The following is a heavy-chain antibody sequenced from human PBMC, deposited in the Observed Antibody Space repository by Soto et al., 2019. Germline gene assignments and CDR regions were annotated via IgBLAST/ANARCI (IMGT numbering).Heavy chain of an antibody. Sequence: ASVKVSCKTSGYTFTNYYMHWVRQATGQGLEWMGWMNPNSGNAGYAQKFQGRVTMTRDTSTSTVYMELSSLRSEDTAVYYCAESRLWFGESLYYYYGMDVWGQGTTVTVSS. CDR3: AESRLWFGESLYYYYGMDV. CDR2: MNPNSGNA. V-gene: IGHV1-8*02. D-gene: IGHD3-10*01. J-gene: IGHJ6*02. CDR1: GYTFTNYY.